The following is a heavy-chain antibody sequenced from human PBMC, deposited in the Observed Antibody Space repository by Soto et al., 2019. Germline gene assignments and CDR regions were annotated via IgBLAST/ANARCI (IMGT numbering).Heavy chain of an antibody. CDR2: FNPTSGST. J-gene: IGHJ4*02. V-gene: IGHV1-46*01. Sequence: QVQLVQSGAEVKKPGASVKLSCKASGYTFINYYIHWVRQAPGQGLEWMGIFNPTSGSTNYAQKFQGRVTLTMDTSTRTVYMEMSSLRFDDTAVYCCARDLPARDSWGQGTLVTVS. CDR3: ARDLPARDS. CDR1: GYTFINYY.